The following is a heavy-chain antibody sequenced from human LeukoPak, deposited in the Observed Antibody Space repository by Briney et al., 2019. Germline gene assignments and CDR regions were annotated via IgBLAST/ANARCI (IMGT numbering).Heavy chain of an antibody. V-gene: IGHV1-69*13. D-gene: IGHD4-17*01. CDR1: GGTFSSYA. CDR3: ARELDGDSYFDY. J-gene: IGHJ4*02. Sequence: GASVKVYRKASGGTFSSYAISWVRQAPGQGLEWMGGIIPIFGTANYAQKFQGRVTITADESTSTAYMELSSLRPEDTAVYYCARELDGDSYFDYWGQGTLVTVSS. CDR2: IIPIFGTA.